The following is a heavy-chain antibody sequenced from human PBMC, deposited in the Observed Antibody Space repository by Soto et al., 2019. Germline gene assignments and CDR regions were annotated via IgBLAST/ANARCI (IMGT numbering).Heavy chain of an antibody. Sequence: PGGSLRLCCAGPGFTLSDHYIDWVRQAPGKGLEWVGRSRDKPQGYSTAYAASVKGRFTTSRDESKNSAYLQMNSLKTEDTAVYYCFRATYFSDISGYTRCLDYWGQGTLVTVSS. D-gene: IGHD3-22*01. CDR3: FRATYFSDISGYTRCLDY. V-gene: IGHV3-72*01. J-gene: IGHJ4*02. CDR1: GFTLSDHY. CDR2: SRDKPQGYST.